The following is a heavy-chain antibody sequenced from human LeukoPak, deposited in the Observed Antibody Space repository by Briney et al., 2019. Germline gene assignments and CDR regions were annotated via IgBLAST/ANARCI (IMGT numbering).Heavy chain of an antibody. D-gene: IGHD3-10*01. Sequence: PGGSLRLSCAASGFTFSDYYMSWIRQAPGKGLEWGSVIYSGGSTYYADSVKGRFTISRDNSKNTLYLQMNSLRAEDTAVYYCASPMVRGVWGYYYYGMDVWGQGTTVTVSS. V-gene: IGHV3-53*01. CDR3: ASPMVRGVWGYYYYGMDV. J-gene: IGHJ6*02. CDR1: GFTFSDYY. CDR2: IYSGGST.